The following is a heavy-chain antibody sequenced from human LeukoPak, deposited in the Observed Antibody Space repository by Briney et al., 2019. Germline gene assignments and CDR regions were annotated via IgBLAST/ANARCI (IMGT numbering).Heavy chain of an antibody. CDR2: IIPILGIA. Sequence: SVKVSCKASGGTFSSYTISWVRQAPGQGLEGMGRIIPILGIANYAQKFQGRVTITADNSTSTAYMELSSLRSEDTAVYYCAPRFRNSGYDPFDIWGQGTMVTVSS. CDR3: APRFRNSGYDPFDI. J-gene: IGHJ3*02. V-gene: IGHV1-69*02. CDR1: GGTFSSYT. D-gene: IGHD5-12*01.